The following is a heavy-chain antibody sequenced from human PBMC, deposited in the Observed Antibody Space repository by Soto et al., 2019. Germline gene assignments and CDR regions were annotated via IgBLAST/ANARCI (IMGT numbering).Heavy chain of an antibody. D-gene: IGHD3-22*01. CDR2: ISYDGSNK. CDR1: GFTFSSYG. CDR3: AKDSGFGFDY. Sequence: LSCAASGFTFSSYGMHWVRQAPGKGLEWVAVISYDGSNKYYADSVKGRFTISRDNSKNTLYLQMNSLRAEDTAVYYCAKDSGFGFDYWGQGTLVTVSS. J-gene: IGHJ4*02. V-gene: IGHV3-30*18.